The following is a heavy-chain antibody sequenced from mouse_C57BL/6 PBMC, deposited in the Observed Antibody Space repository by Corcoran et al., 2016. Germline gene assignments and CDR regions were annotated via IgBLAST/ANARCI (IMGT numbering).Heavy chain of an antibody. CDR2: INPNNGGT. CDR3: AREGGGSSGYDYFDY. V-gene: IGHV1-22*01. J-gene: IGHJ2*01. CDR1: GYTFTDYN. Sequence: EVQLQQSGPELVKPGASVKMSCKASGYTFTDYNMHWVKQSHGKSLEWIGYINPNNGGTSYNQKFKGKATLTVDKSSSTAYMELRSLTSEDSAVYYCAREGGGSSGYDYFDYWGQGTTLTVSS. D-gene: IGHD3-2*02.